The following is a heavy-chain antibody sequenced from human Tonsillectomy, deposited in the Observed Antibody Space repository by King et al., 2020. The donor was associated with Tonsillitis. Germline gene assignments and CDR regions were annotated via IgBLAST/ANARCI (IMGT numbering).Heavy chain of an antibody. CDR2: IYYSGST. J-gene: IGHJ2*01. D-gene: IGHD3-22*01. CDR1: GGSISSSSYY. V-gene: IGHV4-39*01. CDR3: ARLSYYSDSSGYSYWYFDL. Sequence: QLQESGPGLVKPSETLSLTCTVSGGSISSSSYYWGWIRQPPGKGLEWIGSIYYSGSTYYNPSLKIRVTISVDTSKNQFSLKLSSLTAPDTAVYYCARLSYYSDSSGYSYWYFDLWGRGTLVTVSS.